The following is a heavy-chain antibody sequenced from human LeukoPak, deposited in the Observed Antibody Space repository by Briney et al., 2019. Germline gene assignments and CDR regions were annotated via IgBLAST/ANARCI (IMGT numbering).Heavy chain of an antibody. Sequence: GGSLRLSCAASGFTFSSYSMNWVRQAPGKGLEWVSSISSSSSYIYYADSVKGRFTISRDNAKNSLYLQMNSLRAEDTAVYYCAKAADYYGSGSYYNFDDYWGQGTLVTVSS. V-gene: IGHV3-21*04. D-gene: IGHD3-10*01. CDR2: ISSSSSYI. J-gene: IGHJ4*02. CDR1: GFTFSSYS. CDR3: AKAADYYGSGSYYNFDDY.